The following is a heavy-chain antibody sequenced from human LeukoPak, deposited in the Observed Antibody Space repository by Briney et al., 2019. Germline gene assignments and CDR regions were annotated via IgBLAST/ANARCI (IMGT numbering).Heavy chain of an antibody. Sequence: HPGGSLRLSCAASGFTFSSYGMHWVRQAPGKGLEWVAVISYDGSNKYYADSVKGRFTISRDNSKNTLYLQMNSLRAEDTAVYYCAKVEDDFGEQRWGQGTLVTVSS. CDR3: AKVEDDFGEQR. CDR1: GFTFSSYG. J-gene: IGHJ1*01. CDR2: ISYDGSNK. V-gene: IGHV3-30*18. D-gene: IGHD1-1*01.